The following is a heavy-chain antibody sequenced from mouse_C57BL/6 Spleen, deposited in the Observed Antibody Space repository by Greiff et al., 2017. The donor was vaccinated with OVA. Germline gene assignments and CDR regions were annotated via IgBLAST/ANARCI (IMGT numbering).Heavy chain of an antibody. CDR3: ARDPNYGSSYDWYFDV. V-gene: IGHV3-8*01. D-gene: IGHD1-1*01. CDR1: GYSITSDY. CDR2: ISYSGST. J-gene: IGHJ1*03. Sequence: EVKVIESGPGLAKPSQTLSLTCSVTGYSITSDYWNWIRKFPGNKLEYMGYISYSGSTYYNPSLKSRISITRDTSKNQYYLQLNSVTTEDTATYYGARDPNYGSSYDWYFDVWGTGTTVTVSS.